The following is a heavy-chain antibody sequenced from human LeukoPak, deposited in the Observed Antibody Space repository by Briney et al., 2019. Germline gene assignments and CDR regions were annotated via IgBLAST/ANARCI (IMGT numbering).Heavy chain of an antibody. CDR3: ARLRENYYDSSGSKLRAYYFDY. CDR1: GGSSSSNY. J-gene: IGHJ4*02. D-gene: IGHD3-22*01. CDR2: IYYSGST. V-gene: IGHV4-59*08. Sequence: SETLSLTCTVSGGSSSSNYWSWIRQPPGKELEWIGYIYYSGSTNYNPSLKSRVTISVDTSKNQFSLKLSSVTAADTAAYYCARLRENYYDSSGSKLRAYYFDYWGQGTLVTVSS.